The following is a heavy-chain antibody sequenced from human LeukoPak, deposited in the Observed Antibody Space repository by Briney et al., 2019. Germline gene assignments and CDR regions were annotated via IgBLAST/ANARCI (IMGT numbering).Heavy chain of an antibody. J-gene: IGHJ6*02. Sequence: TGGSLRLSCAASGFTFSSYAMSWVRQVPGKGLEWVSAISGSGGSTYYADSVKGRFTISRDNSKNTLYLQMNSLRAEDTAIYYCAKVESSGWFTNYYYGMDVWGQGTTVTVSS. CDR3: AKVESSGWFTNYYYGMDV. CDR1: GFTFSSYA. V-gene: IGHV3-23*01. D-gene: IGHD6-19*01. CDR2: ISGSGGST.